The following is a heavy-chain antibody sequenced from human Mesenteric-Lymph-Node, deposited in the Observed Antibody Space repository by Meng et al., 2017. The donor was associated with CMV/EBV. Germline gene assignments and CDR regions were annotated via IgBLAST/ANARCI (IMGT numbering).Heavy chain of an antibody. Sequence: SETLSLTCGVSGESFSGNYWSWIRQPPGKGLEWIGEINHSGSTNYNPSLKSRVTMSIDTSKNQFSLKLSSMTAADTAVYYCARGGVWYQLPLDYWGQGTLVTVSS. V-gene: IGHV4-34*01. D-gene: IGHD2-2*01. J-gene: IGHJ4*02. CDR3: ARGGVWYQLPLDY. CDR2: INHSGST. CDR1: GESFSGNY.